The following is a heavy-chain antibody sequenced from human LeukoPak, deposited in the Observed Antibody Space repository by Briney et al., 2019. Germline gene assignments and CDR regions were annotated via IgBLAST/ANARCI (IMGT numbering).Heavy chain of an antibody. CDR3: ARTPEIVGADHYFDY. V-gene: IGHV1-18*01. CDR2: ISAYNGNT. CDR1: GYTFTSYG. D-gene: IGHD1-26*01. J-gene: IGHJ4*02. Sequence: ASVKVSCKASGYTFTSYGISWVRQAPGQGLEWMGWISAYNGNTNYAQKLQGRVTMTTDTSTSTAYMELRSLRSDDTAVYYCARTPEIVGADHYFDYWGQGTLVTVSS.